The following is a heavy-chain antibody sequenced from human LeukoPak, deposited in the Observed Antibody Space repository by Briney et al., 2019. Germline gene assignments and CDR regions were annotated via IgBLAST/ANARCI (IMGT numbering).Heavy chain of an antibody. V-gene: IGHV3-30*03. CDR2: ISYDGTNR. CDR3: ARDRRYYDSSGYYFHWYFDL. CDR1: GFTFSSYG. Sequence: GGSLRLSCAASGFTFSSYGMHWVRQAPGKGLEWVAVISYDGTNRYYADSVKGRFTISRDNSKNTLYLQMNSLRAEDTALYYCARDRRYYDSSGYYFHWYFDLWGRGTLVTVSS. J-gene: IGHJ2*01. D-gene: IGHD3-22*01.